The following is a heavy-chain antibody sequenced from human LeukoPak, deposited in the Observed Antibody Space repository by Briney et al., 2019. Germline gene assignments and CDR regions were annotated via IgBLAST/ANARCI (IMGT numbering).Heavy chain of an antibody. Sequence: SSETLSLTCTVSGGSVSRGGYYWNWNRQHPGKGLEWIGFTSYSEGTYYNPSLMSRITISVDRSQNQFSLKMRDVTAADTAVYFCATADWESFYFDSWGQGALVAVSS. CDR3: ATADWESFYFDS. D-gene: IGHD1-26*01. V-gene: IGHV4-31*03. J-gene: IGHJ4*02. CDR1: GGSVSRGGYY. CDR2: TSYSEGT.